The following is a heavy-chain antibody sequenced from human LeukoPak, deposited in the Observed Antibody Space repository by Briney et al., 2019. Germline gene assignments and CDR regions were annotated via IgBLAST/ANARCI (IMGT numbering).Heavy chain of an antibody. V-gene: IGHV1-2*02. J-gene: IGHJ4*02. CDR2: INPNSGTS. CDR3: ARDLMTTPTWDFDY. Sequence: GASVKVSCKGSGYTFTGYYMHWVRQAPGQGLEWMGWINPNSGTSNYARKFQGRVTVTRDTSISTAYMELSRLESDDTAVYYCARDLMTTPTWDFDYWGQGTLVTVAS. CDR1: GYTFTGYY. D-gene: IGHD3-16*01.